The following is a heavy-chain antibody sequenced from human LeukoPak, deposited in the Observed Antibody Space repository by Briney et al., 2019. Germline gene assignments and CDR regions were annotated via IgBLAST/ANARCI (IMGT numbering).Heavy chain of an antibody. J-gene: IGHJ6*03. CDR3: AKAAVAGYYYHYMDV. CDR2: ISYDGSNK. Sequence: GGSLRLSCTASGFTFSSYGMHWVRQAPGKGLEWVAVISYDGSNKYYADSVKGRFTISRDNSKNTLSLQVNSLRADDTAVYYCAKAAVAGYYYHYMDVWGKGTTVTVSS. D-gene: IGHD2-15*01. CDR1: GFTFSSYG. V-gene: IGHV3-30*18.